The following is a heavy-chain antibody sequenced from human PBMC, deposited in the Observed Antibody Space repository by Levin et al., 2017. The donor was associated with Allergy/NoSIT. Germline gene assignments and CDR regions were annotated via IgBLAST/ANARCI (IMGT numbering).Heavy chain of an antibody. J-gene: IGHJ6*02. CDR2: ISGSGGST. CDR3: AKALGAVDNYYYYGMDV. Sequence: GGSLRLSCAASGFTFSSYAMSWVRQAPGKGLEWVSAISGSGGSTYYADSVKGRFTISRDNSKNTLYLQMNSLRAEDTAVYYCAKALGAVDNYYYYGMDVWGQGTTVTVSS. D-gene: IGHD1-26*01. V-gene: IGHV3-23*01. CDR1: GFTFSSYA.